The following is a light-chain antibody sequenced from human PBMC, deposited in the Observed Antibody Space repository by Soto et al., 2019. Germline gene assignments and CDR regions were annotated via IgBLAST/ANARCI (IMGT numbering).Light chain of an antibody. J-gene: IGLJ1*01. CDR2: EVS. CDR1: SSDIGGYNY. CDR3: SSYTSSSTLYV. V-gene: IGLV2-14*01. Sequence: QSALTKPASVSGSPGQSITISCAGTSSDIGGYNYVSWYQQHPGKAPKVMIYEVSNRPSGVSNRFSGSKSGNTASLTISGLXAEDEADYYCSSYTSSSTLYVFGSGTKVTVL.